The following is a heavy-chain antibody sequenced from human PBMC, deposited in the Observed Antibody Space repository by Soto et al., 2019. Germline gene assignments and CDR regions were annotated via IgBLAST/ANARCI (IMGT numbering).Heavy chain of an antibody. V-gene: IGHV4-30-4*01. J-gene: IGHJ6*02. Sequence: PSETLSLTCTVSGGSISSGDYYWSWIRQPPGKGLEWIGYIYYSGSTYSAPSLKSRVAISVDTSKNQFSLKLRSVTAADTAVYYCARVAPMNYYYEMDVWGQGTTVTVSS. CDR2: IYYSGST. CDR3: ARVAPMNYYYEMDV. CDR1: GGSISSGDYY. D-gene: IGHD3-22*01.